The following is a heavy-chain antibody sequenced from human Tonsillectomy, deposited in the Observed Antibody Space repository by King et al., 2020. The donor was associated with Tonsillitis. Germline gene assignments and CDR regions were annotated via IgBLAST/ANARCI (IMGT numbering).Heavy chain of an antibody. Sequence: QLQESGPGLVKPSETLSLTCTASGDSISSSSYYWGWIRQPPGKGLEWIGNVYYSGSTYYNPSLKSRVTISVDTSKNQFSLKLSSVTAAATAVYYCARRGVQVWGNYFDYWGQGTLVTVSS. CDR3: ARRGVQVWGNYFDY. CDR2: VYYSGST. J-gene: IGHJ4*02. CDR1: GDSISSSSYY. D-gene: IGHD5-18*01. V-gene: IGHV4-39*01.